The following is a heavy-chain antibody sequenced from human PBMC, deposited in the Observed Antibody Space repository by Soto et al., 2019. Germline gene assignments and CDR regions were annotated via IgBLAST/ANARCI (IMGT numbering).Heavy chain of an antibody. CDR1: GFSFNNYA. CDR2: ISIDGSRQ. V-gene: IGHV3-30-3*01. Sequence: QVQLVESGGGVVQPGRSLRLSCADSGFSFNNYAMHWVRQAPGKGLEWVDVISIDGSRQHYAESVEGRFTISRDKSKNTLYLQMNSLTAEDTALYYGAKEGAGDLWDLFDRWGQGTLVTVSS. CDR3: AKEGAGDLWDLFDR. D-gene: IGHD3-10*01. J-gene: IGHJ4*02.